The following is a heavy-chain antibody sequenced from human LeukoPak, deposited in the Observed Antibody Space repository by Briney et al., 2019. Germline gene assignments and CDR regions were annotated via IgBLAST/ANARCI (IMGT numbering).Heavy chain of an antibody. CDR3: ARDREGDLLQGYFFDY. J-gene: IGHJ4*02. CDR2: ISAYNGNT. Sequence: ASVKVSCKASGYTFTSYYMHWVRQAPGQGLEWMGWISAYNGNTNYAQKLQGRVTMTTDTSTSTAYMELRSLRSEDTAVYYCARDREGDLLQGYFFDYWGQGTLVTVSS. V-gene: IGHV1-18*04. CDR1: GYTFTSYY. D-gene: IGHD1-26*01.